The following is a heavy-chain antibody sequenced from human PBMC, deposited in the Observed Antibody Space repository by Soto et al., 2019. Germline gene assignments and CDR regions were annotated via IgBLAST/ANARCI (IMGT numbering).Heavy chain of an antibody. D-gene: IGHD3-10*01. J-gene: IGHJ6*02. CDR3: AIGSRLMVRGVCMDF. V-gene: IGHV3-33*01. CDR1: GFTFSSYG. Sequence: SLRRSCAASGFTFSSYGMHWVRQAPGKGLEWVAVIWYDGSNKYYADSVKGRFTISRDNSKNTLYLQMNSLRAEDTAVYYCAIGSRLMVRGVCMDFWGQGTMVTLSS. CDR2: IWYDGSNK.